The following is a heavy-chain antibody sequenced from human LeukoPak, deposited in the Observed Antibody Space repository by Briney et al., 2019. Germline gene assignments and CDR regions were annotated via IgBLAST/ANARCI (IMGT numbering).Heavy chain of an antibody. CDR3: ARYGYSSSAGDY. V-gene: IGHV4-38-2*01. CDR1: GYSISSGYY. J-gene: IGHJ4*02. D-gene: IGHD6-6*01. CDR2: IYHSGST. Sequence: PSETLSLTCAVPGYSISSGYYWGWIRQPPGKGLEWIGNIYHSGSTYYNPSLKSRVTISVDTSKNQFSLTLNSVTAADTAVYYCARYGYSSSAGDYWGQGTLVTVSS.